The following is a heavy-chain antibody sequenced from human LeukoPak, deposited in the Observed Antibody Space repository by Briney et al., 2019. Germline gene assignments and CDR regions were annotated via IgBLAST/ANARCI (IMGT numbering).Heavy chain of an antibody. CDR2: ISGDVRDT. CDR3: AKDGYYSSANHFARLHFDL. J-gene: IGHJ2*01. V-gene: IGHV3-23*01. CDR1: GFTFSAHA. D-gene: IGHD3-10*01. Sequence: GGSLSLPCEVSGFTFSAHAMNGLRQAPGKGLEWFSVISGDVRDTNYANPVKGRFTISRDNSKNAVFLQMDSLRVEDTAMYYCAKDGYYSSANHFARLHFDLWGRGTLVTVSS.